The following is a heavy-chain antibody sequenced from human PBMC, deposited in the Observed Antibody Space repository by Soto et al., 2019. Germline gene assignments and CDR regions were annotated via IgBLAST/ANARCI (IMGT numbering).Heavy chain of an antibody. CDR1: GYTFTGYY. CDR3: ARAVNYGSGDYYYYGMDV. J-gene: IGHJ6*02. CDR2: INPNSGGT. D-gene: IGHD3-10*01. Sequence: ASVKVSCKASGYTFTGYYMHWVRQAPGQGLEWMGWINPNSGGTNYAQKFQGWVTMTRDTSISTAYMELSRLRSDDTAVYYCARAVNYGSGDYYYYGMDVWGQGTTVTVSS. V-gene: IGHV1-2*04.